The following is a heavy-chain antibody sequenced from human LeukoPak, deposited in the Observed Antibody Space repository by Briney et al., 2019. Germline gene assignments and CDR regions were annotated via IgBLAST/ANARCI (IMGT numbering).Heavy chain of an antibody. CDR1: GYSFTSYL. Sequence: GESLKISCKGSGYSFTSYLISWVRQMPVKGLEWMGRIDPSDSYTNYSPSFQGHVTISADKSISTAYLQWSSLKAPDTAMYYCARLKTMWFDPWGQGTLVTVSS. CDR3: ARLKTMWFDP. V-gene: IGHV5-10-1*01. J-gene: IGHJ5*02. CDR2: IDPSDSYT. D-gene: IGHD1-14*01.